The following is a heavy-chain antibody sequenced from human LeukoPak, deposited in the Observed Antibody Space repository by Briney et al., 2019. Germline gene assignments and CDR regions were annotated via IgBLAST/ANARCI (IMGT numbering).Heavy chain of an antibody. Sequence: GGSLRLSCAASGFTFSSYAMSWVRQAPGKGLEWVSAISGSGGGTYYADSVKGRFTISRDNSKNTLYLQMNSLRAEDTAVYYCAKQSCSGGSCYSGWFDPWGQGTLVTVSS. D-gene: IGHD2-15*01. CDR3: AKQSCSGGSCYSGWFDP. CDR2: ISGSGGGT. J-gene: IGHJ5*02. CDR1: GFTFSSYA. V-gene: IGHV3-23*01.